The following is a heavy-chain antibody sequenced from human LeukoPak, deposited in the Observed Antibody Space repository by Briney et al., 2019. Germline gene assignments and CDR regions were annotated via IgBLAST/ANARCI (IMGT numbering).Heavy chain of an antibody. J-gene: IGHJ4*02. CDR1: GFTFSSYW. Sequence: GGSLRLSCAASGFTFSSYWMLWVRQAPGKGLVWVSRINSDGSSTYYADSVKGRFTISRDNSKNTLYLQMNRLRAGHTAVYYCAKIGGNGRGWYGGGNDYWGQGTLVTVSS. V-gene: IGHV3-74*01. D-gene: IGHD6-19*01. CDR2: INSDGSST. CDR3: AKIGGNGRGWYGGGNDY.